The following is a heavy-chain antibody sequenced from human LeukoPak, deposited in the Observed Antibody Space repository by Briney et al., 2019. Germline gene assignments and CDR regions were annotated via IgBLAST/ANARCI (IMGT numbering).Heavy chain of an antibody. CDR2: MNPNSGNT. CDR1: GYTFTSYD. CDR3: ARNLRNYDGYPFDY. V-gene: IGHV1-8*01. D-gene: IGHD4-11*01. Sequence: GASVKVSCKASGYTFTSYDINWVRQATGQGLEWMGWMNPNSGNTGYAQKFQGRVTMTRNTSISTAYMELSSLRSEDTAVYYCARNLRNYDGYPFDYWGQGTLVTVSS. J-gene: IGHJ4*02.